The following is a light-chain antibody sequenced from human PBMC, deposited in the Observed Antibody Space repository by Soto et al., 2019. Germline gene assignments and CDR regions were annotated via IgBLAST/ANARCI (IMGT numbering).Light chain of an antibody. CDR3: QQYYSYPR. Sequence: DIQMTQSPSSLSASVGVRVTITCRASQSISSYLNWYQQKPGKAPKLLIYAASTLQSGVPSRFSGSGSGTDFTLTISCLQSEDFATYYCQQYYSYPRFGQGTKVDIK. CDR1: QSISSY. CDR2: AAS. J-gene: IGKJ1*01. V-gene: IGKV1-39*01.